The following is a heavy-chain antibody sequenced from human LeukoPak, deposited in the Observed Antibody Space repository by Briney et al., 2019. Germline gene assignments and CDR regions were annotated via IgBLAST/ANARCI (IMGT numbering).Heavy chain of an antibody. CDR3: ARRSMAYYYGSGRGKAFDI. CDR2: IYYSGST. V-gene: IGHV4-39*01. Sequence: MSSETLSLTCTVSGGSISSSSYYWGWIRQPPGKGLEWIGSIYYSGSTYYNPSLKSRVTISVDTSKNQFSLKLSSVTAADTAVYYCARRSMAYYYGSGRGKAFDIWGQGTMVTVSS. J-gene: IGHJ3*02. D-gene: IGHD3-10*01. CDR1: GGSISSSSYY.